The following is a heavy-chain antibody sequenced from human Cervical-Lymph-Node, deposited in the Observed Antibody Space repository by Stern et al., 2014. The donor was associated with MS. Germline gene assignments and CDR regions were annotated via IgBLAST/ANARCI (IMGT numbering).Heavy chain of an antibody. V-gene: IGHV1-69*01. CDR3: ARERGNTYGFDY. Sequence: VQLVESGAEVKRPGSSVKVSCKASGGTFSNYALSWVRLAPGQGLEWMGGIVPIFDKANYAQKFQGRVTITADESTSTAYMELGSLKSEDTAIYYCARERGNTYGFDYWGQGTLVTVSS. CDR2: IVPIFDKA. CDR1: GGTFSNYA. J-gene: IGHJ4*02. D-gene: IGHD5-18*01.